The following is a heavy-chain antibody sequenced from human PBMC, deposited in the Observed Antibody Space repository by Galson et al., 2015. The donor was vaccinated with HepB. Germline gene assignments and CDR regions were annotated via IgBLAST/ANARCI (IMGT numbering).Heavy chain of an antibody. D-gene: IGHD6-19*01. CDR1: GGSISSYY. V-gene: IGHV4-59*01. CDR3: AREGWAVAGHWYFDL. CDR2: IYYSGST. J-gene: IGHJ2*01. Sequence: ETLSLTCTVSGGSISSYYWSWIRQPPGKGLEWIGYIYYSGSTNYNPSLKSRVTISVDTSKNQFSLKLSSVTAADTAVYYCAREGWAVAGHWYFDLWGRGTLVTVSS.